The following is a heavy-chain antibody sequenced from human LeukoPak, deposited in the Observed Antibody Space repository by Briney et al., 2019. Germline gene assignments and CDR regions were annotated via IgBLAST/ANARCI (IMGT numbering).Heavy chain of an antibody. CDR3: ARLSTVTTSFDY. Sequence: SETLSLTCSVSGGSISTYYWSWIRQPAGKGLEWIGRFYTSGNSYYNPSLKSRVTMSVDTSKNQFSLKLSSVTAAGTAVYYCARLSTVTTSFDYWGQGTLVTDSS. CDR2: FYTSGNS. D-gene: IGHD4-17*01. V-gene: IGHV4-4*07. CDR1: GGSISTYY. J-gene: IGHJ4*02.